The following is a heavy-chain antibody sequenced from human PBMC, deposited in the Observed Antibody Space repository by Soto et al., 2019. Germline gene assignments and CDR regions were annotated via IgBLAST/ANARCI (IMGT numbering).Heavy chain of an antibody. J-gene: IGHJ4*02. CDR1: GFTFSSYA. D-gene: IGHD3-10*01. CDR2: ISYDGSNK. Sequence: QVQLVESGGGVVQPGRSLRLSCAASGFTFSSYAMHWVRQAPGKGLEWVAVISYDGSNKYYADSVKGRFTISSDNSKNTLYLRMNSLRAEDTAVYYCAGSFGGGQGFDYWGQGTLVTVSS. V-gene: IGHV3-30-3*01. CDR3: AGSFGGGQGFDY.